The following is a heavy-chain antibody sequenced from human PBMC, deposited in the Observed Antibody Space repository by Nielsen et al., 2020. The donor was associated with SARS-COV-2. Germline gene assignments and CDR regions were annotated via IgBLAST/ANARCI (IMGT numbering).Heavy chain of an antibody. J-gene: IGHJ4*02. V-gene: IGHV3-23*01. CDR1: GFTFSSYT. CDR2: ISGSGGRA. D-gene: IGHD4-17*01. Sequence: GESLKISCAASGFTFSSYTMNWVRQAPGKGLEWVSSISGSGGRAFYADSVKGRFTISRDNSVNALDLQMNSLRAEDTAVYYCARGDSTVTTYYFDYWGQGTLVTGSS. CDR3: ARGDSTVTTYYFDY.